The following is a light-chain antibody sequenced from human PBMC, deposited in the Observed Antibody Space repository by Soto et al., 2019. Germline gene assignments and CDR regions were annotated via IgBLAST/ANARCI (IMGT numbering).Light chain of an antibody. CDR3: AAWDDSLNGVI. CDR2: YNN. CDR1: SSNIGSNS. Sequence: QSVLTQPPSASGTPGQRVTISCSGSSSNIGSNSVNWFQQFPGAAPKVLIYYNNRRPSGVPDRFSGSKSGTSASLAISGLQSEYEADYYCAAWDDSLNGVIFGGGPKLTVL. V-gene: IGLV1-44*01. J-gene: IGLJ2*01.